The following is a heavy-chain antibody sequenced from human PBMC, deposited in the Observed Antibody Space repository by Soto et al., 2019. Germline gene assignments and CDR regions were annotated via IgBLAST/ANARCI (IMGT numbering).Heavy chain of an antibody. V-gene: IGHV4-59*01. CDR3: ARGAAAGTYYYYYGMDV. Sequence: QVQLQESGPGLVKPSETLSLTCTVSGGSISSYYWSWIRQPPGKGLEWIGYIYYSGSTNYNPSLKSRVTISVDTSKNQFSLKLSSVTAADTAVYYCARGAAAGTYYYYYGMDVWGQGTTVTVSS. J-gene: IGHJ6*02. D-gene: IGHD6-13*01. CDR2: IYYSGST. CDR1: GGSISSYY.